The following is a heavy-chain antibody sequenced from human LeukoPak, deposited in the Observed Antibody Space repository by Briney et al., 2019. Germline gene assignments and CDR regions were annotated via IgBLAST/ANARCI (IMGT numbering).Heavy chain of an antibody. J-gene: IGHJ4*02. V-gene: IGHV1-2*02. CDR2: INPNSYGT. CDR3: ARGGRVTTVVTLLDY. D-gene: IGHD4-23*01. Sequence: WASVKVSCKASGYTFTGYYMHWVRQAPGQGLEWMGWINPNSYGTNYAQKFQGRVTMTRDTSISTVYMELSRLRSDDTAVYYCARGGRVTTVVTLLDYWGQGTLVTVSS. CDR1: GYTFTGYY.